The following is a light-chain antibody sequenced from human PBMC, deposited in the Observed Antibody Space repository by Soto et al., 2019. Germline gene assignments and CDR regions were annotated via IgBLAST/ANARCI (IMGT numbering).Light chain of an antibody. Sequence: EVVLTQSPATLSLSPGERATLSCRASQSIRNYLAWYQQKPGQAPRLLIYDASNGATGIPARFSGSGCGTVFSLTITCKEPEDSGVYYCQQRYDWVTFGGRTKVEIK. CDR2: DAS. CDR3: QQRYDWVT. CDR1: QSIRNY. V-gene: IGKV3-11*01. J-gene: IGKJ4*01.